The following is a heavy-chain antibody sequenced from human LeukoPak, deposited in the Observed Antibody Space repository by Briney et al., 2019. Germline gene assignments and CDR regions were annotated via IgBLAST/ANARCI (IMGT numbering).Heavy chain of an antibody. CDR1: GGSISSYY. Sequence: SETLSLTCTVSGGSISSYYWNWIPQPPGKGLEWIGYLSYSGTTKYNPSLKSRVTISIDTSKSQFSLTLNSVTAAETAVYYCASVRKGYCSSTSCYAKGYYYYYMDVWGKGTTVTISS. D-gene: IGHD2-2*01. J-gene: IGHJ6*03. V-gene: IGHV4-59*01. CDR2: LSYSGTT. CDR3: ASVRKGYCSSTSCYAKGYYYYYMDV.